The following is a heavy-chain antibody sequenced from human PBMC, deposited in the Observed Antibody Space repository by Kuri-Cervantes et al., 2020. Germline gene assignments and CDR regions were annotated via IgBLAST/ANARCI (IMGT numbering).Heavy chain of an antibody. V-gene: IGHV1-18*01. CDR1: GYTFTSYG. Sequence: ASVKVSCKASGYTFTSYGISWVRQAPGQGLEWMGWISAYNGNTNYAQKLQGRVTMTTDTSTSTAYMELRSLRSDDTAVYYCVIARYFDRAPHYFDYWGQGTPVTVSS. CDR2: ISAYNGNT. CDR3: VIARYFDRAPHYFDY. J-gene: IGHJ4*02. D-gene: IGHD3-9*01.